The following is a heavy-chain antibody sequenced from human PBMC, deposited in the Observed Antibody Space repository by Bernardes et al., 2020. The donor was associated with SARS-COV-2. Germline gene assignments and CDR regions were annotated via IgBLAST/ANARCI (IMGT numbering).Heavy chain of an antibody. CDR1: GVTFSSYA. CDR3: ARDLPFLEWLLDH. J-gene: IGHJ4*02. CDR2: ISYDGSNK. Sequence: GWSMSLSCAASGVTFSSYAMHWVLQAPDKGLEWVAVISYDGSNKYYADPVKGRFTIARDNSKNTLYLQMNSLRAEDTAVYYCARDLPFLEWLLDHWGQGTLVTVSS. D-gene: IGHD3-3*01. V-gene: IGHV3-30-3*01.